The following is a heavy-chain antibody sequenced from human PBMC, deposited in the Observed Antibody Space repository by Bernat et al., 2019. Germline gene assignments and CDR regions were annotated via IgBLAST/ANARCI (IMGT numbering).Heavy chain of an antibody. Sequence: QVQLQESGPGLVKPSETLSLTCTVSGGSISSSSYYWGWIRQPPGKGLEWIGSIYYSGSTYYNPSLKSRVTISVDTSKNQFSLKLSSVTAADTAVYYCASAPYYYDSSGYFEREYYFDYWGQGTLVTVSS. D-gene: IGHD3-22*01. CDR3: ASAPYYYDSSGYFEREYYFDY. J-gene: IGHJ4*02. CDR1: GGSISSSSYY. V-gene: IGHV4-39*01. CDR2: IYYSGST.